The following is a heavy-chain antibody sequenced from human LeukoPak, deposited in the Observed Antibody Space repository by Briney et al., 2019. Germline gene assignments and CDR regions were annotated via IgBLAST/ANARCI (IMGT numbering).Heavy chain of an antibody. D-gene: IGHD2-15*01. V-gene: IGHV3-15*01. CDR3: TTVGHCSGGSCYSEGNNWFDP. J-gene: IGHJ5*02. Sequence: GGSLRLSCAASGFTFSNAWMGWVRQAPGKGLEWVGRFKSKTDGGTKDYAAPVKGRFTISRDDSKNTLYLQMNSLKIEDTAVYYCTTVGHCSGGSCYSEGNNWFDPWGQGTLVTVSS. CDR2: FKSKTDGGTK. CDR1: GFTFSNAW.